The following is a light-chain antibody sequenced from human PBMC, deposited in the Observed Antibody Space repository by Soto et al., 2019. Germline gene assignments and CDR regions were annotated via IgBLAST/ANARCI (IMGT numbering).Light chain of an antibody. CDR1: QSVLFSSNNKNY. Sequence: DIVMTQSPDSLAVSLGERATIRCRSSQSVLFSSNNKNYLAWYQQRPGQPPKLLLDWASTRDSGVPDRFSGSGSETDFPLTINSLQAEDVAMYFCQQYYSGVTFGQGTRLEI. CDR2: WAS. J-gene: IGKJ2*01. V-gene: IGKV4-1*01. CDR3: QQYYSGVT.